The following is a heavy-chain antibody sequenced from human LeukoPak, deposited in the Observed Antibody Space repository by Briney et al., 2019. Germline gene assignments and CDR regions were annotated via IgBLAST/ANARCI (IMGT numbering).Heavy chain of an antibody. CDR2: ISAYNGNT. Sequence: ASVKVSCKASGYTFTSYGISWVRQAPGQGLEWMGWISAYNGNTNYAQKLQGRVTITTDTSTSTAYMELRSLRSDDTAVYYCAREAYDFWSGYWPVDYWGQGTLVTVSS. CDR1: GYTFTSYG. J-gene: IGHJ4*02. V-gene: IGHV1-18*01. D-gene: IGHD3-3*01. CDR3: AREAYDFWSGYWPVDY.